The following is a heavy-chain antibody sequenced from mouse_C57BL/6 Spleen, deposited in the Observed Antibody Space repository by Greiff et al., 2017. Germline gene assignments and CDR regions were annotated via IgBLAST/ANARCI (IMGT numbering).Heavy chain of an antibody. Sequence: QVQLKQPGAALVKPGASVKMSCKASGYTFTSYWITWVKQRPGQGREWIGDIYPGSGSTNYNEKFKSKATLTVDTSSSTAYMQLSSLTSEDSAVYYCARGEETWFAYWGQGTLVTVSA. CDR1: GYTFTSYW. CDR3: ARGEETWFAY. J-gene: IGHJ3*01. V-gene: IGHV1-55*01. CDR2: IYPGSGST.